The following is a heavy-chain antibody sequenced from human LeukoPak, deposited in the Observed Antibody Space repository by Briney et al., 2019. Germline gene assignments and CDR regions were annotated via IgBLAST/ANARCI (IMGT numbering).Heavy chain of an antibody. Sequence: PSETLSLTCTVSGGSISNYYWSWIRQPPGKGLEWVGYIYYSGSTNYNPSLKSRVTISVDTSKNQSSLKLSSVTAADTAVYYCARVGGTNYYYSGMDVWGQGTTVTVSS. V-gene: IGHV4-59*01. CDR3: ARVGGTNYYYSGMDV. CDR2: IYYSGST. CDR1: GGSISNYY. J-gene: IGHJ6*02. D-gene: IGHD1-26*01.